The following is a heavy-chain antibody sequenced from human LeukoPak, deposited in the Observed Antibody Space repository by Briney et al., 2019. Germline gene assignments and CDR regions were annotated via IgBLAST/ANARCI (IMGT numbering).Heavy chain of an antibody. V-gene: IGHV3-73*01. J-gene: IGHJ4*02. CDR3: TRLGGDCSSTSCFPFDY. CDR2: IRSKANSYAT. D-gene: IGHD2-2*01. Sequence: PGGSLRLSCAASGFTFSGSAMHWVRQASGKGLEWVGRIRSKANSYATAYAASVKGRFTISRDDSKNTAYLQMNSLKTEDTAVYYCTRLGGDCSSTSCFPFDYWGQGTLVTVSS. CDR1: GFTFSGSA.